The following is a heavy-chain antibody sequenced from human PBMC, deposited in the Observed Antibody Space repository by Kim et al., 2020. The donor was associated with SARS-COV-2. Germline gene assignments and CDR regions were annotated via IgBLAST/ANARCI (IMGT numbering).Heavy chain of an antibody. Sequence: GGSLRLSCVASGFPFTTYYMTWVRQAPGKGLEWVANIKPDGSDKNYVESVKGRFTISRDNTERSLSLQLNSLRVEAPAVYYCARGGGRYYSVWGRGTLVT. CDR3: ARGGGRYYSV. D-gene: IGHD1-26*01. J-gene: IGHJ4*02. CDR1: GFPFTTYY. V-gene: IGHV3-7*01. CDR2: IKPDGSDK.